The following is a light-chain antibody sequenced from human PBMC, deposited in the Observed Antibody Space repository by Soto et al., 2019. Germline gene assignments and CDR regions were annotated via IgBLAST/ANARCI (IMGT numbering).Light chain of an antibody. J-gene: IGKJ4*01. CDR3: RQSYSTPLT. CDR1: RGISNS. Sequence: DIQMTQSPSSLSASVGDRVTITCRASRGISNSLAWFQQKPGKAPQPLIFAASSLQTGVPSRFSGSGSGTEFTLTISSLQPEDFATYYCRQSYSTPLTFGGGTKVDIK. V-gene: IGKV1-16*01. CDR2: AAS.